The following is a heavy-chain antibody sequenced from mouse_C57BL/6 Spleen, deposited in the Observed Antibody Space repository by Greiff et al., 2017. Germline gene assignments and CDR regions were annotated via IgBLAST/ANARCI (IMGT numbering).Heavy chain of an antibody. CDR2: INPGSGGT. CDR3: ARRYYYGSSQGYFDD. V-gene: IGHV1-54*01. J-gene: IGHJ2*01. CDR1: GYAFTNYL. Sequence: QVQLQQSGAELVRPGTSVKVSCKASGYAFTNYLIEWVKQRPGQGLEWIGVINPGSGGTNYNEKFKGKATLTADKSSSTAYMQLSSLTSEDSAVYFGARRYYYGSSQGYFDDWGQGTTLTVSS. D-gene: IGHD1-1*01.